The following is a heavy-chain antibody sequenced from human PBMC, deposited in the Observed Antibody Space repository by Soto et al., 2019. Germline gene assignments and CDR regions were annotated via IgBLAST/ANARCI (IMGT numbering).Heavy chain of an antibody. V-gene: IGHV3-74*01. CDR1: GFTFSSYW. CDR3: AVAVAGPTAVGY. J-gene: IGHJ4*02. CDR2: INSDGSST. D-gene: IGHD6-19*01. Sequence: EVQLVESGGGLVQPGGSLRLSCAASGFTFSSYWMHWVRQAPGKGLVWVSRINSDGSSTSYADSVKGRFTISRDNAKNRLYLQMISLRAEGTAVYYWAVAVAGPTAVGYWGQGTLLTVSS.